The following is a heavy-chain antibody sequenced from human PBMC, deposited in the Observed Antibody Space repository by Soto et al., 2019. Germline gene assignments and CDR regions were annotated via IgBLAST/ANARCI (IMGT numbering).Heavy chain of an antibody. V-gene: IGHV1-18*01. Sequence: QVPLVQSGAEVKKPGASVKVSCKASGYTFTSYGISWVRQAPGQGLEWMGWISAYNGNTNYAQKLQGRVTMTTDTSTSTAYMELRSLRSDDTAVYYCARAIAARPYYYYYGMDVWGQGTTVTVSS. CDR1: GYTFTSYG. CDR2: ISAYNGNT. D-gene: IGHD6-6*01. J-gene: IGHJ6*02. CDR3: ARAIAARPYYYYYGMDV.